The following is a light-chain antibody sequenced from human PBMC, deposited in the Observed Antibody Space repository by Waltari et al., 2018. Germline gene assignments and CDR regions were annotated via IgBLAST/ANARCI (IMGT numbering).Light chain of an antibody. CDR3: MIWYSSAWV. Sequence: QAVLTQPASLSASPGASASLTCPLRSGINVGTYNIYWYQQKPGSPPQYLLRYKSDSDKQQGSGVPSRFSGSKDASANVGILLISGLQSEDEADYYCMIWYSSAWVFGGGTKLTVL. CDR1: SGINVGTYN. CDR2: YKSDSDK. J-gene: IGLJ3*02. V-gene: IGLV5-45*01.